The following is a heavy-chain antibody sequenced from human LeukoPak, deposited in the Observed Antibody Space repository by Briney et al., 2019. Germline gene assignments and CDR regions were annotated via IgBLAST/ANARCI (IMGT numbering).Heavy chain of an antibody. V-gene: IGHV1-69*02. Sequence: SVKVSCKASGGTFSSYTISWVRQTPGQGLEWMGRIIPILGIANYAQKFQGRVTITADKSTSTAYMELSSLRSEDTAVYYCARNYYDSSGYYYFDYWGQGTLVTVSS. J-gene: IGHJ4*02. CDR1: GGTFSSYT. CDR3: ARNYYDSSGYYYFDY. CDR2: IIPILGIA. D-gene: IGHD3-22*01.